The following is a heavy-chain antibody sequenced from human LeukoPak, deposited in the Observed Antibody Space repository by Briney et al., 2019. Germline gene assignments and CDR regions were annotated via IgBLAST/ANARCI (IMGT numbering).Heavy chain of an antibody. D-gene: IGHD5-12*01. CDR3: ARGAVVATFGLDY. V-gene: IGHV1-46*04. CDR1: GYTFSSYY. CDR2: INPSGGST. Sequence: GGSVKVSCKASGYTFSSYYMHWVRQAPGQGLEWVGIINPSGGSTSYAQKLQGRVTMTRDTSTSTVYMELSSLRSEDTAVYYCARGAVVATFGLDYWGQGTLVTVSS. J-gene: IGHJ4*02.